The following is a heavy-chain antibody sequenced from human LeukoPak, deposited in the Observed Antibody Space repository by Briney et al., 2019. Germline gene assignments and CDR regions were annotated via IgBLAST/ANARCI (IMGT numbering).Heavy chain of an antibody. CDR3: AKDSDFWSDTANWFDP. V-gene: IGHV3-30*02. Sequence: GGSLRLSCAASGFTFSTYGMHWVRQAPGKGLEWVAFIRYDGSDEYYGDSVKGRFTISRDNPTNTLYLQMNSLRAEDTAVYYCAKDSDFWSDTANWFDPWGQGTLVTVSS. J-gene: IGHJ5*02. CDR2: IRYDGSDE. CDR1: GFTFSTYG. D-gene: IGHD3-3*01.